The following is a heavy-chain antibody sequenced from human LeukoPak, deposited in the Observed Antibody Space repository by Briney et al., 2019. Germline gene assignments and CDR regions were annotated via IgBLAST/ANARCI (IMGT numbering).Heavy chain of an antibody. CDR1: GFTFSSYG. D-gene: IGHD2-8*01. Sequence: GGSLRLSCAASGFTFSSYGMHWVRQAPGKGLEWVAYIQYDRSNEQYAHSVKGRFRISRDNSKNILYLQMNSLRAEDTAVYYCAKDRCSNGIGCYYYYMDVWGKGTTVTV. J-gene: IGHJ6*03. CDR2: IQYDRSNE. CDR3: AKDRCSNGIGCYYYYMDV. V-gene: IGHV3-30*02.